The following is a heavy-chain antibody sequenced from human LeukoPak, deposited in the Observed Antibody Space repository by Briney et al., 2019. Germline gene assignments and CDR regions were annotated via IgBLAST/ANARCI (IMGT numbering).Heavy chain of an antibody. J-gene: IGHJ6*02. V-gene: IGHV4-59*12. CDR1: GGSISSYY. D-gene: IGHD6-19*01. CDR2: IYYSGST. CDR3: ARDRGIAVAPFYGMDV. Sequence: SETLSLTCTVSGGSISSYYWSWIRQPPGKGLEWIGYIYYSGSTNYNPSLKSRVTISVDTSKNQFSLKLSSVTAADTAVYYCARDRGIAVAPFYGMDVWGQGTTVTVSS.